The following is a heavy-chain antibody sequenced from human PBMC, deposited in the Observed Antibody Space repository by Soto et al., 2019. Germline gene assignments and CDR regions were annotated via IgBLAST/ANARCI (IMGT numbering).Heavy chain of an antibody. CDR2: INPNSGGT. V-gene: IGHV1-2*04. D-gene: IGHD5-12*01. J-gene: IGHJ6*02. CDR3: ARDVVEVDSGYDVRPTWYYGMDV. CDR1: GYTFTGYY. Sequence: ASVKVSCKASGYTFTGYYMHWVRQAPGQGLEWMGWINPNSGGTNYAQKFQGWVTMTRDTSISTAYMELSRLRSDDTAVYYCARDVVEVDSGYDVRPTWYYGMDVWGQGTTVTVSS.